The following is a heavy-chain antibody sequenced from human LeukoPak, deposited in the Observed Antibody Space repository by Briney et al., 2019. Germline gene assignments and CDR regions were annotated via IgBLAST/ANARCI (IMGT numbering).Heavy chain of an antibody. Sequence: SQTLSLTCTVSGGSISSGDYYWSWIRQPPGNGLEWIGYIYYSGSTDYNPSLKSRVTISVDTSKNQFTLKLSSVTAADTAVYYCARGKRYFDWSILPYWGQGTLVTVSS. V-gene: IGHV4-30-4*01. CDR1: GGSISSGDYY. CDR2: IYYSGST. J-gene: IGHJ4*02. D-gene: IGHD3-9*01. CDR3: ARGKRYFDWSILPY.